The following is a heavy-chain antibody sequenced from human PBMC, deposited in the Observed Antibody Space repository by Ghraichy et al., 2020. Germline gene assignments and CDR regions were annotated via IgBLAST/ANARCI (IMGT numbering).Heavy chain of an antibody. Sequence: SETLSLTCTVSGGSISSYYWSWIRQPPGKGLEWIGYIYYSGSTNYNPSLKSRVTISVDTSKNQFSLKLSSVTAADTAVYYCARSDLHTLFGFFDYWGQGTLVTVSS. CDR3: ARSDLHTLFGFFDY. CDR1: GGSISSYY. CDR2: IYYSGST. V-gene: IGHV4-59*08. J-gene: IGHJ4*02. D-gene: IGHD3-16*01.